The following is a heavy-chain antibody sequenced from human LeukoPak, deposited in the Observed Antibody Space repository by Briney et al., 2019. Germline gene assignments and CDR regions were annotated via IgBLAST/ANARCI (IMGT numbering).Heavy chain of an antibody. CDR1: GFTFSSYA. CDR2: ISYDGSNK. V-gene: IGHV3-30-3*02. D-gene: IGHD2-21*02. CDR3: AKHIVVVTGKSDY. Sequence: QPGGSLRLSCAASGFTFSSYAMHWVRQAPGKGLEWVAVISYDGSNKYYADSVKGRFTISRDNSKNTLYLQMNSLRAEDTAVYYCAKHIVVVTGKSDYWGQGTLVTVSS. J-gene: IGHJ4*02.